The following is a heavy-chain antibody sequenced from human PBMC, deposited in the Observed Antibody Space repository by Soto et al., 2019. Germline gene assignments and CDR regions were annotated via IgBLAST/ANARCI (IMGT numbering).Heavy chain of an antibody. CDR1: GFTLSGND. D-gene: IGHD6-6*01. CDR2: MSYDGSNQ. CDR3: AKGGWYSSSSPSDC. Sequence: QVQLVESGGGVVQPGRSLRLSCAASGFTLSGNDMHWVRQAPGKGPEWVAVMSYDGSNQYYGDSVKGRFTISRDTSKSTLYLQMKSLRTEDTAVYYCAKGGWYSSSSPSDCWGQGTLVTVSS. J-gene: IGHJ4*02. V-gene: IGHV3-30*18.